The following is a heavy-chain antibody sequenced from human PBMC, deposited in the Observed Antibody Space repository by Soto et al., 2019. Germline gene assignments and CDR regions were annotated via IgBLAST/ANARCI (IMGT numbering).Heavy chain of an antibody. CDR2: IYYSGST. V-gene: IGHV4-39*01. J-gene: IGHJ3*02. CDR1: GGSISSSSYY. D-gene: IGHD6-19*01. Sequence: QLQLQESGPGLVKPSETLSLTCTVSGGSISSSSYYWGWIRQPPGKGLEWIGSIYYSGSTYYNPSVKSRVTISVDTSKNQFSLKLSSVTAADTAVYYCARRGRIAVAGANAFDIWGQGTMVTVSS. CDR3: ARRGRIAVAGANAFDI.